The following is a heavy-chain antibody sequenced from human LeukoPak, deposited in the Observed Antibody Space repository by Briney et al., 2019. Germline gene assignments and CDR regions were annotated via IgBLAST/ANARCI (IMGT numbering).Heavy chain of an antibody. J-gene: IGHJ4*02. CDR1: GYSFTDYW. V-gene: IGHV5-51*01. CDR3: ARSSSEQFDDY. Sequence: GESLKISCQGSGYSFTDYWIAWVRQKPGKGLEWMGIIYPGDSDTRYSPSFQGQVTISADKSISTAYLQWSSLKASDTAMYYCARSSSEQFDDYWGQGTLVTVSS. D-gene: IGHD1/OR15-1a*01. CDR2: IYPGDSDT.